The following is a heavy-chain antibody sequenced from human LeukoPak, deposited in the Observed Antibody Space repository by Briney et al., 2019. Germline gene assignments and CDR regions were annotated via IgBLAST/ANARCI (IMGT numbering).Heavy chain of an antibody. J-gene: IGHJ3*02. D-gene: IGHD3-10*01. Sequence: NTGGSLRLSCVVSGFTFSSYSINWVRQAPGKGLEWVSSISSKSRYIYYADSVRGRFTISRDNAKNSLYLQMSSLRAEDTAVYYCARGRRAIAVIRGVGPFDIWGQGTMVTVSS. CDR3: ARGRRAIAVIRGVGPFDI. V-gene: IGHV3-21*01. CDR2: ISSKSRYI. CDR1: GFTFSSYS.